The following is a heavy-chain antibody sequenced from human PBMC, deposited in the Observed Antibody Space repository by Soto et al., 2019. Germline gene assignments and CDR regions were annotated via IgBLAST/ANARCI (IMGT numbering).Heavy chain of an antibody. D-gene: IGHD3-9*01. CDR2: ISSSSSYI. CDR3: ARGARYFDWLPLD. J-gene: IGHJ4*02. CDR1: GFTFSSYS. V-gene: IGHV3-21*01. Sequence: EVQLVESGGGLVKPGGSLRLSCAASGFTFSSYSMNWVRQAPGKGLEWVSSISSSSSYIYYADSVKGRFTISRDNAKNSLYLQMNSLRAEDTAVYYCARGARYFDWLPLDWAQGTLVTVSS.